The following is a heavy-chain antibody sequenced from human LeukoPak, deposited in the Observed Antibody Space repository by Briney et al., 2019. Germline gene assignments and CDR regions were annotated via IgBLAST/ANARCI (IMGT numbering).Heavy chain of an antibody. CDR2: IYVGNGNT. D-gene: IGHD6-19*01. V-gene: IGHV1-3*01. CDR1: GYTFSSYA. Sequence: GASVKVSCKASGYTFSSYAIHWVRQAPGQRPEWMGWIYVGNGNTKYSQKFQDRVTITRDTSASTVYMELTSLRSEDTAVYSCARGVQWLVSPFDYWGQGTLVTVSS. J-gene: IGHJ4*02. CDR3: ARGVQWLVSPFDY.